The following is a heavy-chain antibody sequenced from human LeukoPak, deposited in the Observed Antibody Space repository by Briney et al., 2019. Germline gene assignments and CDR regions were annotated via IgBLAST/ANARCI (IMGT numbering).Heavy chain of an antibody. CDR3: AKDPTYYYDSTGGLLY. D-gene: IGHD3-22*01. Sequence: PGGSLGLSCAASGFTFSSYAMSWVRRAPGKGREWVSAISGSGGSTYYADSVKGRFTISRDNSKNTLYLQMNSLRAEDTAVYYCAKDPTYYYDSTGGLLYWGQGTLVTVSS. V-gene: IGHV3-23*01. CDR2: ISGSGGST. J-gene: IGHJ4*02. CDR1: GFTFSSYA.